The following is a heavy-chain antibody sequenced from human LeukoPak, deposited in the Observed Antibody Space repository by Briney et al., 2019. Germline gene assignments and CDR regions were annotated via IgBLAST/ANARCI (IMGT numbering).Heavy chain of an antibody. Sequence: GGSLRLSCAASAFTFSSYEMTWVRQAPGKGLEYISYISNSGHNVYYADSVKGRFTISRDNAKSSLYLQVDSLRAEDTAVYYCARDQGKYSHGQLDYWGQGILVTVSA. CDR1: AFTFSSYE. CDR3: ARDQGKYSHGQLDY. CDR2: ISNSGHNV. V-gene: IGHV3-48*03. D-gene: IGHD5-18*01. J-gene: IGHJ4*02.